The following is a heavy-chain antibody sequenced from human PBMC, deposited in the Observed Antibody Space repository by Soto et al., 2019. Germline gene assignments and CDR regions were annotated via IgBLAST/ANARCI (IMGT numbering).Heavy chain of an antibody. V-gene: IGHV3-30-3*01. Sequence: QVELVESGGGVVQSGGSVRLSCAAPGFSFSIHALHWIRQAPGEGLEWVAVMSPNGDNQYYADSVQGRFTISRDTSKSTLSLQMTSLRPEDTAVYYCASGAAFYYDTSRYWGQGTLVTVSS. CDR2: MSPNGDNQ. D-gene: IGHD3-22*01. CDR3: ASGAAFYYDTSRY. J-gene: IGHJ4*02. CDR1: GFSFSIHA.